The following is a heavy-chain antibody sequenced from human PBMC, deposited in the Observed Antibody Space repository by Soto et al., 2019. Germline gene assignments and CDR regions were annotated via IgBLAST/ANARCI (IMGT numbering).Heavy chain of an antibody. CDR3: AREGKDISTHGGWNAFDL. Sequence: QVQLQEAGPGLVKPSQTLSLTCTVSGASIRGVDYFWTWIRQRPGKGLEWLGNIYASGSAYTNPSLKSRVGLSVDTSQNQFALSLTSVTAADSAVYYCAREGKDISTHGGWNAFDLWGQGIEVSVFS. CDR2: IYASGSA. J-gene: IGHJ3*01. D-gene: IGHD2-15*01. CDR1: GASIRGVDYF. V-gene: IGHV4-31*03.